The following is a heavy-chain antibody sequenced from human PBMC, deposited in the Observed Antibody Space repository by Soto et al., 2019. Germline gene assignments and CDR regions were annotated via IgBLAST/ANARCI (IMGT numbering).Heavy chain of an antibody. D-gene: IGHD2-15*01. CDR1: GFTFSSYS. CDR3: ARDKSPIVVVVAATVFDY. Sequence: TGGSLRLSCAASGFTFSSYSMNWVRQAPGKGLEWVSPISSSSSYIYYADSVKGRFTISRDNAKNSLYLQMNSLRAEDTAVYYCARDKSPIVVVVAATVFDYWGQGTLVTVSS. CDR2: ISSSSSYI. V-gene: IGHV3-21*01. J-gene: IGHJ4*02.